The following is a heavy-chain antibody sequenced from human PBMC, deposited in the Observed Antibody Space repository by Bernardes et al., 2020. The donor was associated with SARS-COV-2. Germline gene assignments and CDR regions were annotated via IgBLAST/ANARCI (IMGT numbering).Heavy chain of an antibody. CDR1: GFTFSSYS. V-gene: IGHV3-21*01. D-gene: IGHD5-12*01. CDR2: ISGSSNYI. CDR3: ARATSDGYNCYY. Sequence: GGSLRLSCAASGFTFSSYSMNWVRQAPGKGLEWVSSISGSSNYIYYADSVKGRFTISRDNAKNSLYLQMNSLRAEDTAVYYCARATSDGYNCYYWGQGTLVTVSS. J-gene: IGHJ4*02.